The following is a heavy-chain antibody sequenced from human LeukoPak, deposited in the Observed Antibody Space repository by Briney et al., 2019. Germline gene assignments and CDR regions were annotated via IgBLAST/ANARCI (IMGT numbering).Heavy chain of an antibody. J-gene: IGHJ4*02. Sequence: SGGSLRLSCAASGFTFSSYAMHWVRQAPGKGLEWVAVISYDGSNKYYADSVKGRFTISRDNSKNTLYLQMNSRRAEDTAVYYCAREFGDVVTASSHPGDFDYWGQGTLVTVS. D-gene: IGHD2-21*02. CDR3: AREFGDVVTASSHPGDFDY. V-gene: IGHV3-30*01. CDR2: ISYDGSNK. CDR1: GFTFSSYA.